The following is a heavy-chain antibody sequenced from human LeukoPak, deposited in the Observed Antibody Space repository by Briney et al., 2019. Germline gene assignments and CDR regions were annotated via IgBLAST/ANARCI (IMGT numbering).Heavy chain of an antibody. J-gene: IGHJ4*02. CDR2: IYYSGST. CDR1: GGSISRYY. D-gene: IGHD4-17*01. V-gene: IGHV4-59*01. Sequence: SETLSLTCTVSGGSISRYYWSWLRQPPGKGLEWIGYIYYSGSTNYNPSLKSRVTISVDTSKNQFSLKLSSVTAADTAVYYCARQLGGDDYGDYEVSVFSYFDYWGQGTLVTVSS. CDR3: ARQLGGDDYGDYEVSVFSYFDY.